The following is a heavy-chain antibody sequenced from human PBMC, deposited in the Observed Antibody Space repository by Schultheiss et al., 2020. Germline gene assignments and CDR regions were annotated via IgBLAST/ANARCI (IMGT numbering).Heavy chain of an antibody. V-gene: IGHV3-48*02. CDR1: GFTFSSYS. D-gene: IGHD2-21*02. Sequence: GGSLRLSCAASGFTFSSYSMNWVRQAPGKGLEWVSYISSSSSTIYYADSVKGRFTISRDNAKNSLYLQMNSLREEDTAVYYCARDGENCGGDCYNWFDPWGQGTLVTVSS. J-gene: IGHJ5*02. CDR2: ISSSSSTI. CDR3: ARDGENCGGDCYNWFDP.